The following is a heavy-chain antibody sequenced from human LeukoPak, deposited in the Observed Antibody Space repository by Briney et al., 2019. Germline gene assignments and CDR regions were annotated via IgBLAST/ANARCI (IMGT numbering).Heavy chain of an antibody. V-gene: IGHV3-9*01. Sequence: GGSLRLSCAASGFTFHDYAMHWVRHAPGKGLEWVSGISWNSGSIVYADSVKGRFTISRDNAKNSLYLQMNSLRAEDTALYYCAKSGSYSSSPYFDYWGQGTLVTVSS. CDR2: ISWNSGSI. D-gene: IGHD1-26*01. J-gene: IGHJ4*02. CDR3: AKSGSYSSSPYFDY. CDR1: GFTFHDYA.